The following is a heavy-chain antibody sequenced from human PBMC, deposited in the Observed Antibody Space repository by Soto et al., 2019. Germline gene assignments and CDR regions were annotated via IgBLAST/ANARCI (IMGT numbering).Heavy chain of an antibody. CDR1: DGSISSYY. J-gene: IGHJ5*02. Sequence: SETLSLTCTVSDGSISSYYWSWIRQPPGKGLEWIGYIYYSGSTNYNPSLKSRVTISVDTSKNQFSLKLSSVTAADTAVYYCARGGYSSRWYSLVPNWFDPWGQGTLVTVSS. CDR2: IYYSGST. CDR3: ARGGYSSRWYSLVPNWFDP. D-gene: IGHD6-13*01. V-gene: IGHV4-59*01.